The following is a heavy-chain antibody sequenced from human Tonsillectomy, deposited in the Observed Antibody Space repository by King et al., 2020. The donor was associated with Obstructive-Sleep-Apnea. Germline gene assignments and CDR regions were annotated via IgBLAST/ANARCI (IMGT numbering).Heavy chain of an antibody. D-gene: IGHD3-16*01. V-gene: IGHV4-38-2*02. Sequence: VQLQESGPGLVKPSETLSLTCTVSGYSISSDYYWGWIRQPPGKGLEWIATIYHSGSTYYNPSLTSRVTISVDTSKNQFSLRLRSVTAADTAVYYCARVGPSQTDYWGQGTLVTVSS. J-gene: IGHJ4*02. CDR2: IYHSGST. CDR3: ARVGPSQTDY. CDR1: GYSISSDYY.